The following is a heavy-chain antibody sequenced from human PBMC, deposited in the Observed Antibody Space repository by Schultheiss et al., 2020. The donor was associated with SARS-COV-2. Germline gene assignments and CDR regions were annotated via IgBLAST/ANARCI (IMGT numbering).Heavy chain of an antibody. CDR1: GFTFSSYG. D-gene: IGHD2-15*01. Sequence: GGSLRLSCAASGFTFSSYGMHWVRQAPGKGLEWVANIKQDGSEKYYVDSVKGRFTISRDNSKNTLYLQMNSLRAGDTAVYYCASGIVVVAATPAEYFQHWGQGTLVTVSS. CDR3: ASGIVVVAATPAEYFQH. CDR2: IKQDGSEK. J-gene: IGHJ1*01. V-gene: IGHV3-7*01.